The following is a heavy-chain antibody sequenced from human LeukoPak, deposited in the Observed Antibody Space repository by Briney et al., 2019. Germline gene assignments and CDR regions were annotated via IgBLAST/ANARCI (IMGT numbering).Heavy chain of an antibody. J-gene: IGHJ4*02. D-gene: IGHD3-9*01. CDR1: EYTFTGHL. CDR2: INPNSGGT. CDR3: AIVDILTGYYKIDY. Sequence: GASVKVSCKASEYTFTGHLMHWVRQAPGQGLEWMGWINPNSGGTHYAQKFQGRVTMTRDTSISTAYMELSRLRSDDTAVYYCAIVDILTGYYKIDYWGQGTLVTVSS. V-gene: IGHV1-2*02.